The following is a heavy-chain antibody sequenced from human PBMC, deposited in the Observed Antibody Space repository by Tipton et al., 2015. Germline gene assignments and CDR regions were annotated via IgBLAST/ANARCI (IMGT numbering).Heavy chain of an antibody. CDR3: ARGREPYYYYGMDV. Sequence: TLSLTCTVSGGSISSGGYYWSWIRQHPGKGLEWIGYIYYSGSTYYNPSLKSRVTISVDTPKNQFSLRLTSVTAADTAVYYCARGREPYYYYGMDVWGQGTTVTISS. V-gene: IGHV4-31*03. CDR2: IYYSGST. CDR1: GGSISSGGYY. D-gene: IGHD1-26*01. J-gene: IGHJ6*02.